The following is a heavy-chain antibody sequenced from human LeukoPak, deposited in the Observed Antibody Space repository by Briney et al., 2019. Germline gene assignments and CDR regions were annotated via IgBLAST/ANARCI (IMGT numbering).Heavy chain of an antibody. CDR2: IDSSSGTI. J-gene: IGHJ3*02. V-gene: IGHV3-48*01. D-gene: IGHD3-22*01. CDR3: ARVRSSYYYESSGYYHYDAFDI. CDR1: GFSFSPYS. Sequence: GGSLRLSCAASGFSFSPYSMNWLRQAPGKGLEWVSYIDSSSGTIYYADSVRGRFTISVDNAKNSLYLQMNSLRAEDAAVYYCARVRSSYYYESSGYYHYDAFDIWGQGTMVTVSS.